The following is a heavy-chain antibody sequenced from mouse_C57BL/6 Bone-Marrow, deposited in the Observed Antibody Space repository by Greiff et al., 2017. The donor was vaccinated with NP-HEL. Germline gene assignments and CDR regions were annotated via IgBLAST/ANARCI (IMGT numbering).Heavy chain of an antibody. CDR2: ISNLAYSI. CDR3: ARHLGRLLGFDY. Sequence: DVMLVESGGGLVQPGGSLKLSCAASGFTFSDYGLAWVRQAPRKGPEWVAFISNLAYSIYYADTVTGRFTISSENGKNTLYLVMSSLRSDDTSMYYCARHLGRLLGFDYWGQGTTLTVSS. J-gene: IGHJ2*01. V-gene: IGHV5-15*01. CDR1: GFTFSDYG. D-gene: IGHD2-3*01.